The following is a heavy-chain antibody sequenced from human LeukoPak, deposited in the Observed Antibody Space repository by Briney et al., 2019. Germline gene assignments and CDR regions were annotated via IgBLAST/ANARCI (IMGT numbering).Heavy chain of an antibody. CDR3: AREAWVSSDSKYRYYGIDV. J-gene: IGHJ6*02. D-gene: IGHD2-21*02. V-gene: IGHV4-59*01. Sequence: ASETLSLTCTVSGASISSYYWSWIRQPPGKGLEWIGYIDYSGSTNYTPSLKSRVTISVDTSKNQFSLKLSSVTAADTALYYCAREAWVSSDSKYRYYGIDVWGQGTTVTVSS. CDR2: IDYSGST. CDR1: GASISSYY.